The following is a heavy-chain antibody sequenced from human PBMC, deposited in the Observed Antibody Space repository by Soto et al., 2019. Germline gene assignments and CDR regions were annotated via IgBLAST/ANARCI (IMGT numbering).Heavy chain of an antibody. CDR2: ISSSSSYI. D-gene: IGHD5-18*01. Sequence: EVQLVESGGGLVKPGGSLRLSCAASGFTFSSYSMNWVRQAPGKGLEWVSSISSSSSYIYYADSVKGRFTISRDNAKNSLSLKMNSLRAEDTAVYYCARDLEDTARVMFDYWGQGTLVTVSS. J-gene: IGHJ4*02. CDR3: ARDLEDTARVMFDY. CDR1: GFTFSSYS. V-gene: IGHV3-21*01.